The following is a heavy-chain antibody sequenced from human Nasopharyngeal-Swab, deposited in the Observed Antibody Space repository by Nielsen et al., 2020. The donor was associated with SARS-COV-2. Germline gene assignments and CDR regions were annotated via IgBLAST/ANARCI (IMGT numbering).Heavy chain of an antibody. D-gene: IGHD1-26*01. Sequence: GGSLRLSCSASGFTFSSYAMHWVRQAPGKGLEYVSAISSNGGSTYYADSVKGRFTISRDNSKNTLYLQMSSPRAEDTAVYYCVKAVGSYMYYFDYWGQGTLVTVSS. V-gene: IGHV3-64D*08. CDR3: VKAVGSYMYYFDY. CDR2: ISSNGGST. J-gene: IGHJ4*01. CDR1: GFTFSSYA.